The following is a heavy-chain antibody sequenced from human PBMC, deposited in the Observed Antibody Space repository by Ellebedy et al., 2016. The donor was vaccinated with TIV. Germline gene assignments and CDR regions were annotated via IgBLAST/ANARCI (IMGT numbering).Heavy chain of an antibody. CDR2: VTHTGGT. CDR1: GGSFSNYL. D-gene: IGHD6-19*01. CDR3: ARGFPAAWELAGA. Sequence: SETLSLTXTIYGGSFSNYLWSWIRQPPGKGLEWIGEVTHTGGTNYNPSLESRVTMSLDTSENQFSLKLNSVNVADTAVYYCARGFPAAWELAGAWGQGTLVTVSA. V-gene: IGHV4-34*01. J-gene: IGHJ4*02.